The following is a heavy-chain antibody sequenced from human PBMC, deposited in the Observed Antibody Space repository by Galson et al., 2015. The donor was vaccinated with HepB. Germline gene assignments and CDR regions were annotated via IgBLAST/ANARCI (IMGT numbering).Heavy chain of an antibody. CDR3: AKDRAPGYSYGASPFDY. CDR1: GFTFSSYA. D-gene: IGHD5-18*01. J-gene: IGHJ4*02. V-gene: IGHV3-30*04. Sequence: SLRLSCAASGFTFSSYAMHWVRQAPGKGLEWVAVISYDGSNKYYADSVKGRFTISRDNSKNTLYLQMNSLRAEDTAVYYCAKDRAPGYSYGASPFDYWGQGTLVTVSS. CDR2: ISYDGSNK.